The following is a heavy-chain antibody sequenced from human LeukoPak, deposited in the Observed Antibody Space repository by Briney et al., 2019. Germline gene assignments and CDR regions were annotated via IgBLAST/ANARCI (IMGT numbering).Heavy chain of an antibody. CDR2: ISYDGSNK. CDR1: GFTFSSYA. D-gene: IGHD2-15*01. Sequence: GRSLRLSCAASGFTFSSYAMQWVRQAPAKGLEWVAVISYDGSNKYYADSVKGRFTISRDNSKNTMYLQMNILRAEDTAVYYCARESHKGGGSCPSDYWGQGTLVTVSS. J-gene: IGHJ4*02. V-gene: IGHV3-30-3*01. CDR3: ARESHKGGGSCPSDY.